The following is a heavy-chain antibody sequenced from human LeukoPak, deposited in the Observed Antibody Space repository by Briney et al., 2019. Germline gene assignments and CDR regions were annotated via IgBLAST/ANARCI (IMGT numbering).Heavy chain of an antibody. Sequence: GGSLRLSCAASGFTVSSNYMSWVRQAPGKGLDWSSVIYSGGSTYYADSVKGRFTISRDNSKNTLYLQMNSLRAEDTAVYYCARAKSGYYDSYYFDYWGQGTLVTVSS. CDR1: GFTVSSNY. D-gene: IGHD3-22*01. CDR3: ARAKSGYYDSYYFDY. J-gene: IGHJ4*02. V-gene: IGHV3-53*01. CDR2: IYSGGST.